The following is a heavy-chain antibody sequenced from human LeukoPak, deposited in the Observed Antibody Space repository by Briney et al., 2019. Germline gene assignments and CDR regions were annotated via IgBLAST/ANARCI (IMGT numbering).Heavy chain of an antibody. J-gene: IGHJ6*03. D-gene: IGHD2/OR15-2a*01. Sequence: QPGGSLRLSCAASGFTFSSYAMHWVRQAPGKGLEWVAVISYDGSSKDYADSVKGRFTISRDNSKNTLYLQMNSLRVEDTAVYYCAKAADQYYYSYFYYMDVWGKGTTVTVSS. CDR1: GFTFSSYA. V-gene: IGHV3-30*04. CDR3: AKAADQYYYSYFYYMDV. CDR2: ISYDGSSK.